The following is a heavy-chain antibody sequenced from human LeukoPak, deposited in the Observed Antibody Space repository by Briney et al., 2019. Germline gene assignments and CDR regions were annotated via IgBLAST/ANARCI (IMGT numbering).Heavy chain of an antibody. CDR3: ARRGFGGYCSSTSCYAFDI. V-gene: IGHV5-51*01. D-gene: IGHD2-2*01. Sequence: GESLKISCKGSGYRFTSYWIGWVRQMPGKGLEWMGIIYPGDSDTRYSPSFQGQVTTSADKSISTAYLQWSSLKASDTAMYYCARRGFGGYCSSTSCYAFDIWGQGTMVTVSS. CDR2: IYPGDSDT. CDR1: GYRFTSYW. J-gene: IGHJ3*02.